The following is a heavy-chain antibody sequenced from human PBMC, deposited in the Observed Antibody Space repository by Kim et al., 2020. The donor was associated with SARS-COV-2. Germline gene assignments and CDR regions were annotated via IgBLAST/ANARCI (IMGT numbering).Heavy chain of an antibody. CDR3: ARAGGNSGYDFSY. J-gene: IGHJ4*02. D-gene: IGHD5-12*01. Sequence: YAESVRGQFTISRDNAKNSLYLKINGRRAEDTAVYYCARAGGNSGYDFSYWGQGTLVTVSS. V-gene: IGHV3-21*01.